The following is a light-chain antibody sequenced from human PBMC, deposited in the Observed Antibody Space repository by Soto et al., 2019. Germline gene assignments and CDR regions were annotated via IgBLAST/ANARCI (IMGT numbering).Light chain of an antibody. V-gene: IGKV1-12*01. Sequence: EIQMTQSPSSVSASVGDRVTITCRGSQGIRSWLAWYQQKPGTAPKLLNYAASSLQSGVPSRFSGSGSGTDGTITISSLKQEDGATYDCQQANSFPLTFGGGTKVDIK. J-gene: IGKJ4*01. CDR2: AAS. CDR1: QGIRSW. CDR3: QQANSFPLT.